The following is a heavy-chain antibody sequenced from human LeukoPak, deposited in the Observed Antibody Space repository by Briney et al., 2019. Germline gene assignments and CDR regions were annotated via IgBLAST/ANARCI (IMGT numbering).Heavy chain of an antibody. CDR1: VFTFGDYA. CDR2: IRSKAYGGTT. D-gene: IGHD3-3*01. CDR3: TRVKRITIFGVVIAYGMDV. Sequence: GGSLRRSCTTSVFTFGDYAISCVRQAPGQWLEREGVIRSKAYGGTTEYAASVKGRFTISRDDSNSIAYLQMNSLITEDTAVYYCTRVKRITIFGVVIAYGMDVWGQGTTVTVSS. J-gene: IGHJ6*02. V-gene: IGHV3-49*04.